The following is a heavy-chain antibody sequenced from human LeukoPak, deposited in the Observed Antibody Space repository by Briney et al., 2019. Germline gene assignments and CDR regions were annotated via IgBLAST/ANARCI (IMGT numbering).Heavy chain of an antibody. V-gene: IGHV1-69*13. D-gene: IGHD1-7*01. CDR3: SGTGTTNDYYYMDV. CDR2: IIPIFGTA. Sequence: ALVKVSCKASGYTFTSYGISWVRQAPGQGLEWMGGIIPIFGTANYAQKFQGRVTITADESTSTAYMELSSLRSEDTAVYYCSGTGTTNDYYYMDVWGKGTTVTVSS. CDR1: GYTFTSYG. J-gene: IGHJ6*03.